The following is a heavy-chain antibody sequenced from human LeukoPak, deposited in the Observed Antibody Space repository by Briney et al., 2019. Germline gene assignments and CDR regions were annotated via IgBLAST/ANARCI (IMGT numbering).Heavy chain of an antibody. Sequence: SETLSLTCAVYGGSFSGYYWSWIRQPPGKGLEWIGEINHSGSTNYNPSLKSRVTISVDTSKNQFSLKLSSVTAADTAVCYCARGRYYYDSSGYYPGYYMDVWGKGTTVTVSS. CDR1: GGSFSGYY. CDR2: INHSGST. D-gene: IGHD3-22*01. CDR3: ARGRYYYDSSGYYPGYYMDV. V-gene: IGHV4-34*01. J-gene: IGHJ6*03.